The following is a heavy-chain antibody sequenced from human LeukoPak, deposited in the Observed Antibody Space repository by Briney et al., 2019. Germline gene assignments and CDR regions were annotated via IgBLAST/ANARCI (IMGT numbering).Heavy chain of an antibody. Sequence: GGSLRLSWEVSGFIFEDYAMHWVRQAPGKGLEWVSGISWHSEIIGYAESVKGRFTISRDNAKNSLYLQMNSLRAEDTAVYYCARGSGWFYFDYWGQGTLVTVSS. J-gene: IGHJ4*02. CDR3: ARGSGWFYFDY. CDR1: GFIFEDYA. CDR2: ISWHSEII. D-gene: IGHD6-19*01. V-gene: IGHV3-9*01.